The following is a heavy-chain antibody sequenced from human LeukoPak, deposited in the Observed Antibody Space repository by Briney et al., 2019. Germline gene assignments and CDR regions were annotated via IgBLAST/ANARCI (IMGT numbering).Heavy chain of an antibody. CDR1: GFTFGSCA. V-gene: IGHV3-23*01. Sequence: PGGSPRLSCAASGFTFGSCAMNWVRQAPGKGLEWVSSINGSGANTYYADSVEGRFTISRDNSQNTLYLQMNSLRAEDTAVYYCAKDVRGYNRPFDYWGQGTLVTVSS. CDR2: INGSGANT. CDR3: AKDVRGYNRPFDY. D-gene: IGHD3-10*02. J-gene: IGHJ4*02.